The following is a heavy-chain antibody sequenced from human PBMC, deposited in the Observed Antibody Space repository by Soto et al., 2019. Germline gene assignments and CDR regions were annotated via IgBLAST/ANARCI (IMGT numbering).Heavy chain of an antibody. D-gene: IGHD2-2*01. Sequence: QVQLVESGGGVVQPGRSLRLSCAASGFTFSSYGMHWVRQAPGKGLEWVAVIWYDGSNKYNADSMKGRFTISRDNSKNTLYLQMNSLRAEDTAVYYCARDGGYCSSTSCSNYGMDVWGQGTTVTVSS. CDR2: IWYDGSNK. J-gene: IGHJ6*02. CDR1: GFTFSSYG. CDR3: ARDGGYCSSTSCSNYGMDV. V-gene: IGHV3-33*01.